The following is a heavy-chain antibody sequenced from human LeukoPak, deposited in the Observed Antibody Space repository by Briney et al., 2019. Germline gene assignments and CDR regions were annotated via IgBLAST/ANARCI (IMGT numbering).Heavy chain of an antibody. CDR3: AKVVYSSGWVE. D-gene: IGHD6-19*01. V-gene: IGHV3-23*01. Sequence: GGSLRLSCAASGFTFSSYSMSWVRQAPVKGLEWISAISGSGGTTYYADSLKGRFTISRDNSKNRLYLQMKGLRVEDTGVYYCAKVVYSSGWVEWGPGNPVTVSS. J-gene: IGHJ4*02. CDR1: GFTFSSYS. CDR2: ISGSGGTT.